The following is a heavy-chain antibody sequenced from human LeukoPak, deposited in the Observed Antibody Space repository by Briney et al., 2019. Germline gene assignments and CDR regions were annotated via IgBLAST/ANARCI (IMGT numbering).Heavy chain of an antibody. Sequence: GGSLRLSCEASGFTFEDYEMSWFRQAPGKGPEWILYISATGNTKYYADSVRGRFSISRDNAKSSLYLQMSTLRVEDTAVYYCARIDSGYSYGLVDYWGQGTLVTVSS. D-gene: IGHD5-18*01. CDR1: GFTFEDYE. V-gene: IGHV3-11*01. CDR3: ARIDSGYSYGLVDY. CDR2: ISATGNTK. J-gene: IGHJ4*02.